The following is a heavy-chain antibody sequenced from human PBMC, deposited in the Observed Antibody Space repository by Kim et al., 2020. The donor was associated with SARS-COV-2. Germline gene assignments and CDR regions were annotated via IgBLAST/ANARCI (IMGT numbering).Heavy chain of an antibody. Sequence: STNSNPSLKSRVTISVDTSKNQFSLMLTSVTAADTAVYFCGRVASSVLDYWGQGTQVTVSS. V-gene: IGHV4-59*01. D-gene: IGHD6-25*01. CDR3: GRVASSVLDY. J-gene: IGHJ4*02. CDR2: ST.